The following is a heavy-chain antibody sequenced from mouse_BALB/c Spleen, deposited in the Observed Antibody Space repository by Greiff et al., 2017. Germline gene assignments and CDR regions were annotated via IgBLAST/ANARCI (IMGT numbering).Heavy chain of an antibody. J-gene: IGHJ1*01. V-gene: IGHV1S81*02. D-gene: IGHD1-1*01. Sequence: VQLQQSGAELVKPGASVKLSCKASGYTFTSYYMYWVKQRPGQGLEWIGEINPSNGGTNFNEKFKSKATLTVDKSSSTAYMQLSSLTSEDSAVYYCTRSPYYYGSSYWYFDVWGAGTTVTVSS. CDR3: TRSPYYYGSSYWYFDV. CDR2: INPSNGGT. CDR1: GYTFTSYY.